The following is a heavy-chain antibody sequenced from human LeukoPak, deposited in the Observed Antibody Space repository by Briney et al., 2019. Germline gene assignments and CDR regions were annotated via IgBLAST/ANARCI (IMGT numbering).Heavy chain of an antibody. CDR3: AAGSGYYPYYYYYYGMDV. CDR1: GGSVSSGSYY. CDR2: IYYSGST. D-gene: IGHD3-22*01. J-gene: IGHJ6*02. Sequence: KASETLSLTCTVSGGSVSSGSYYWSWIRQPPGKGLEWIGYIYYSGSTNYNPSLKSRVTISVDTSKNQFSLKLSSVTAADTAVYYCAAGSGYYPYYYYYYGMDVWGQGTTVTVSS. V-gene: IGHV4-61*01.